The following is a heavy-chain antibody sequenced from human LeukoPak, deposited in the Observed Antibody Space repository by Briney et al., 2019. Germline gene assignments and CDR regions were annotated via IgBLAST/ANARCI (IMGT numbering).Heavy chain of an antibody. J-gene: IGHJ3*02. CDR1: GGSISSYY. Sequence: PSETLPLTCTVSGGSISSYYWSWIRQPPGKGLEWIGYIYYSGSTNYNPSLKSRVTISVDTSKNQFSLKLSSVTAADTAVYYCARERETGTPDAFDIWGQGTMVTVSS. CDR2: IYYSGST. CDR3: ARERETGTPDAFDI. V-gene: IGHV4-59*01. D-gene: IGHD1-1*01.